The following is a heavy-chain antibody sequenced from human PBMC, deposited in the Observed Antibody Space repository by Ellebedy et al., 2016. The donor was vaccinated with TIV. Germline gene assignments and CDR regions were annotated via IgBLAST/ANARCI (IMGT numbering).Heavy chain of an antibody. V-gene: IGHV3-7*01. Sequence: GESLKISCGTSGFTFSNYWMTWVRQAPGKGLEWVANIKQDGSEKYSIDSVKGRFSISRDNAKNSMYLQMNSLRDEDTAVYYCARDQWLGRAYYFDSWGQGTLVTVSS. CDR1: GFTFSNYW. J-gene: IGHJ4*02. D-gene: IGHD6-19*01. CDR3: ARDQWLGRAYYFDS. CDR2: IKQDGSEK.